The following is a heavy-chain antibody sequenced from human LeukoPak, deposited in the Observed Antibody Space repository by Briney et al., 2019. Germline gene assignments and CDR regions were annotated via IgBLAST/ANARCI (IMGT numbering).Heavy chain of an antibody. CDR1: GGSISSGGYY. J-gene: IGHJ2*01. Sequence: PSETLSLTCTVSGGSISSGGYYWSWIRQPPGKGLEWIGYIYHSGSTYYNPSLKSRVTISVDRSKNQFSLKLSSVTAADTAVYYCARDRSEVTMIVVVTRDWYFDLWGRGTLVTVSS. V-gene: IGHV4-30-2*01. CDR2: IYHSGST. CDR3: ARDRSEVTMIVVVTRDWYFDL. D-gene: IGHD3-22*01.